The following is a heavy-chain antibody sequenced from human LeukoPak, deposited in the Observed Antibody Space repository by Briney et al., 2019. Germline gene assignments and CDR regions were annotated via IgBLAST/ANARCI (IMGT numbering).Heavy chain of an antibody. Sequence: GGSLRLSCAASGFTFSDYYMRWIRQAPGKGLEWVSYISSSGSTIYYADSVKGRFTISRDNAKNPLYLQMNSLRAEDTAVYYCALSYYGSGSYAIRGVDYWGQGTLVTVSS. CDR3: ALSYYGSGSYAIRGVDY. J-gene: IGHJ4*02. V-gene: IGHV3-11*01. CDR2: ISSSGSTI. CDR1: GFTFSDYY. D-gene: IGHD3-10*01.